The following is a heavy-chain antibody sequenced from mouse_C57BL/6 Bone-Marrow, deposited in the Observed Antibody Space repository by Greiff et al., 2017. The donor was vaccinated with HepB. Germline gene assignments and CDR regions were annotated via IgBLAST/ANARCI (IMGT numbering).Heavy chain of an antibody. J-gene: IGHJ2*01. Sequence: VQLQQPGAELVRPGTSVKLSCKASGYTFTSYWMHWVKQRPGQGLEWIGVIDPSDSYTNYNQKFKGKATLTVDTSSSTAYMQLSSLTSEDSAVYYGAREPNYYGSRAFDYWGQGTTLTVSS. CDR1: GYTFTSYW. V-gene: IGHV1-59*01. D-gene: IGHD1-1*01. CDR2: IDPSDSYT. CDR3: AREPNYYGSRAFDY.